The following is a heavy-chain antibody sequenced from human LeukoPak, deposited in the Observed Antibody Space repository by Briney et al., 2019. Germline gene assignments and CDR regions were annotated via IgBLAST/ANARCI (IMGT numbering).Heavy chain of an antibody. V-gene: IGHV4-34*01. D-gene: IGHD6-13*01. CDR2: INHSGST. J-gene: IGHJ4*02. CDR1: GGSFSGYY. Sequence: SETLSLTCAVYGGSFSGYYWSWIRQPPGKGLEWIGEINHSGSTNYNPSLKSRVTISVDTSKNQFSLKLSSVTAADTAVYYCARGQSSFFWGQGTLVTVSS. CDR3: ARGQSSFF.